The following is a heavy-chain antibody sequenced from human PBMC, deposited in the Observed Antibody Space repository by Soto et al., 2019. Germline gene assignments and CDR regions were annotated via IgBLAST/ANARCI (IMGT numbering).Heavy chain of an antibody. Sequence: GASVKVSCKASGGTFSSYTISWLRQAPGQGLEWMGRIIPILGIANYAQKFQGRVTITADKSTSTAYMELSSLRSEDTAVYYCARVVRRDGYNPFDYWGQGTLVTVSS. CDR2: IIPILGIA. CDR1: GGTFSSYT. D-gene: IGHD5-12*01. J-gene: IGHJ4*02. CDR3: ARVVRRDGYNPFDY. V-gene: IGHV1-69*02.